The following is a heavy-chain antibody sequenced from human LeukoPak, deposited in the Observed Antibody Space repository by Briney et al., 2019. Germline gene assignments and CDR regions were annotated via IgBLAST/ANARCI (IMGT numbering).Heavy chain of an antibody. J-gene: IGHJ5*02. D-gene: IGHD2-2*01. CDR2: IFHDGGA. CDR3: ARDPRWLTPDCTSTSCYENYFDP. V-gene: IGHV4-38-2*02. CDR1: GYSISNGYQ. Sequence: SETLYLTCDVSGYSISNGYQWAWIRQSPGKGLEWIGTIFHDGGAHYNPSLGSRVVISIDTSKNQFSLRLRSVTVADTAVYYCARDPRWLTPDCTSTSCYENYFDPWGRGTLVTVSS.